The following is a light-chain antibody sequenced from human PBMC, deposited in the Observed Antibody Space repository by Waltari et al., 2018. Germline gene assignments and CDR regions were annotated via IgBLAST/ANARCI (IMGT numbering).Light chain of an antibody. V-gene: IGKV4-1*01. CDR2: WAS. CDR1: QSVLYSSNNKNY. Sequence: DIVMTQSPASLAVSLGERATSHCKSSQSVLYSSNNKNYLAWYQQKPGQPPKLLIYWASTRESGVPDRFSGSGSGTDFTLTISSLQAEDVAVYYCQQYYSIPYTFGQGTKLEIK. J-gene: IGKJ2*01. CDR3: QQYYSIPYT.